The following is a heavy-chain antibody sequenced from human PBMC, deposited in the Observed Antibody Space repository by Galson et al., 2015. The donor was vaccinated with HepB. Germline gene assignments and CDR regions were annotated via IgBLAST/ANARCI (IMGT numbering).Heavy chain of an antibody. V-gene: IGHV3-53*04. CDR1: GFTVSSNY. D-gene: IGHD6-19*01. J-gene: IGHJ3*01. CDR2: IYSSGST. CDR3: ARASYALYGSGWDGNAFDV. Sequence: LRLSCAASGFTVSSNYMNWVRQAPGKGLEWVSVIYSSGSTYYADSVKDRFTISRHNSKNTLYLQMNSLRAEDTAVYYCARASYALYGSGWDGNAFDVWGQGTMVTVSS.